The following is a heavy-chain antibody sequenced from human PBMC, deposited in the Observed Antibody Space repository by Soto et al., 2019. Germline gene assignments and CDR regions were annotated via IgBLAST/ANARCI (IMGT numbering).Heavy chain of an antibody. Sequence: GGTLRLSCAASGFTFSSNIMNWVRQAPGKGLEWGSSIISSNSIHYADSVKGRFTISRDNAKNSLYLQINSLRTDDTAVYYCARYAVRGGYYYYYCMDVWGQGITVTVSS. D-gene: IGHD3-16*01. CDR1: GFTFSSNI. CDR3: ARYAVRGGYYYYYCMDV. J-gene: IGHJ6*02. CDR2: IISSNSI. V-gene: IGHV3-21*01.